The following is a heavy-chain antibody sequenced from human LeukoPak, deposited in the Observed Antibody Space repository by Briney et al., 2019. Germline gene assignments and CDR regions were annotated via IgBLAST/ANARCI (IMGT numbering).Heavy chain of an antibody. CDR2: ISHSGANT. J-gene: IGHJ4*02. V-gene: IGHV3-23*01. Sequence: PGGSLRLSCAASGLTFGNYALSWVRQAPGKGLEWVSGISHSGANTYYSDSVKGRFTISRGNSKNTLYLQTNSLRAEDTAMYYCARVWTATTPDYWGQGTLVTVSS. CDR3: ARVWTATTPDY. D-gene: IGHD4-17*01. CDR1: GLTFGNYA.